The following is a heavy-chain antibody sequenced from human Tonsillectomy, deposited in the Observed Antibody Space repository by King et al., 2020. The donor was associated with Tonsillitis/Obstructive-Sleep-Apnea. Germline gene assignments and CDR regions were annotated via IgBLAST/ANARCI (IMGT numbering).Heavy chain of an antibody. V-gene: IGHV4-34*01. CDR1: GGSFSGYY. CDR2: INHSGST. Sequence: VQLQQWGAGLLKPSGTLSLTCAVYGGSFSGYYWSWIRQPPGKGLEWIGEINHSGSTNYNPSLKSRVTISVDTSKNQFSRDLSSVTAADTAVYYCARDYTSSPYYYYYMDVWGKGTTVTVSS. D-gene: IGHD6-6*01. J-gene: IGHJ6*03. CDR3: ARDYTSSPYYYYYMDV.